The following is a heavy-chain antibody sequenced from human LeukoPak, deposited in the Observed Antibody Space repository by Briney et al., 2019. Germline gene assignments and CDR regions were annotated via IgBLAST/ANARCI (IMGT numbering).Heavy chain of an antibody. V-gene: IGHV3-33*08. D-gene: IGHD6-25*01. CDR2: IWYDGSNK. Sequence: GGSLRLSCAASGFPFSSYGMHWVRQAPGKGLEWVAVIWYDGSNKYSADSVKGRFTISRDNSKNTLFLQMISLRAEDTAVYSCVRDSATWYYFEYWGQGTLVTVSS. J-gene: IGHJ4*02. CDR1: GFPFSSYG. CDR3: VRDSATWYYFEY.